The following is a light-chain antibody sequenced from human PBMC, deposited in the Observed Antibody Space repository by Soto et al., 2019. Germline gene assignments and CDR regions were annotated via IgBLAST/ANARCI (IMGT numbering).Light chain of an antibody. J-gene: IGKJ2*01. V-gene: IGKV3-15*01. Sequence: ERVMTQSPATLSVSPGERATLSCRASHGVASNLAWYQHKPGQAPRLLIYGASTRATGIPARFSGSGSGTEFTLTISSLQSEDFAVYYCQQYNTWPYTFGQGTKLEIK. CDR1: HGVASN. CDR2: GAS. CDR3: QQYNTWPYT.